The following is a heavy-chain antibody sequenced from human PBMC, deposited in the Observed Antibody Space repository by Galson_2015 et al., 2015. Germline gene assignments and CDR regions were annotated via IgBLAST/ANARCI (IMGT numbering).Heavy chain of an antibody. CDR3: ARGLGSTNKRDHRFDS. V-gene: IGHV3-48*02. Sequence: SLRLSCAASGFIFGTQSMNWVRQAPGKGLEWVSYISSVSSSINYADSVKGRFTIYRDNAQNSLYLRMNNLRDEDTAVYYCARGLGSTNKRDHRFDSWGQGTLVTVSS. CDR1: GFIFGTQS. D-gene: IGHD3-10*01. J-gene: IGHJ5*01. CDR2: ISSVSSSI.